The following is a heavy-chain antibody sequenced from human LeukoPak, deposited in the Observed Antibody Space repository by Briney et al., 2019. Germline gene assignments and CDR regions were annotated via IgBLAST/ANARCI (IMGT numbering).Heavy chain of an antibody. V-gene: IGHV4-38-2*01. CDR3: ASFPYSGYFDH. D-gene: IGHD1-26*01. CDR1: GYSISSGYY. J-gene: IGHJ4*02. CDR2: IYHSGIT. Sequence: SETLSLTCAVSGYSISSGYYWGWIRQPPGKGLEWIGSIYHSGITYYNPSLKSRVTISVDTSKNQFSLKLSSVTAADTAVYHCASFPYSGYFDHWGQGILVTVSS.